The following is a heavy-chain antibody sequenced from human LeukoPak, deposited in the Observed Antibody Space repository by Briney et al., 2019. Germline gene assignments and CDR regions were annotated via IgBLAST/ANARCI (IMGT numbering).Heavy chain of an antibody. Sequence: PSQTLSLTCAVSGGFISSGGYSWSWIRQPPGKGLEWIGYIYHSGSTYYNPSLKSRVTISVDRSKNQFSLKLSSVTAADTAVYYCASLGGDYVAFDYWGQGTLVTVSS. D-gene: IGHD4-17*01. V-gene: IGHV4-30-2*01. CDR3: ASLGGDYVAFDY. CDR1: GGFISSGGYS. CDR2: IYHSGST. J-gene: IGHJ4*02.